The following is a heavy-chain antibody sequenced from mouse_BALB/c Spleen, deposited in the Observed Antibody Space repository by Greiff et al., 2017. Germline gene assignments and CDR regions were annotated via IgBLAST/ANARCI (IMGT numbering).Heavy chain of an antibody. CDR3: ARAGGNLAYAMDY. V-gene: IGHV5-9-4*01. CDR2: ISSGGSYT. D-gene: IGHD2-1*01. CDR1: GFTFSSYA. Sequence: EVKVVESGGGLVKPGGSLKLSCAASGFTFSSYAMSWVRQSPEKRLEWVAEISSGGSYTYYPDTVTGRFTISRDNAKNTLYLEMSSLRSEDTAMYYCARAGGNLAYAMDYWGQGTSVTVSS. J-gene: IGHJ4*01.